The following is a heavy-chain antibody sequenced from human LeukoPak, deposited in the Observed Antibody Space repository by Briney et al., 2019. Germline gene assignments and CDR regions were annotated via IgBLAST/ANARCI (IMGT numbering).Heavy chain of an antibody. CDR1: GFTFSSYW. CDR2: IKQDGSEK. V-gene: IGHV3-7*01. J-gene: IGHJ3*02. Sequence: QPGGSLRLSCAASGFTFSSYWMSWVRQAPGKGLEWVANIKQDGSEKYYVDSVKGRFTISRDNAKNSLYLQMNSLRDEDTAVYYCARDAGYLSGYYPLAFEIWGQGTMVTVSS. D-gene: IGHD3-22*01. CDR3: ARDAGYLSGYYPLAFEI.